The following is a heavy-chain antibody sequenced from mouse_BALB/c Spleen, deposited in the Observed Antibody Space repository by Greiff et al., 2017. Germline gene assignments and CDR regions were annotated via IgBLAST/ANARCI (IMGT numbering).Heavy chain of an antibody. CDR2: IYWDDDK. V-gene: IGHV8-12*01. J-gene: IGHJ1*01. Sequence: QVTLKVSGPGLLQPSQTLSLTCYSSGFSLSTSGMGVSWIRQPSGMGLEWLAHIYWDDDKRYNQSLKSRLTISKDTSSNQLFLKITSVDTADTATDYCARREKGYYGSSHCWDFDVWGAGTTVTVSS. D-gene: IGHD1-1*01. CDR3: ARREKGYYGSSHCWDFDV. CDR1: GFSLSTSGMG.